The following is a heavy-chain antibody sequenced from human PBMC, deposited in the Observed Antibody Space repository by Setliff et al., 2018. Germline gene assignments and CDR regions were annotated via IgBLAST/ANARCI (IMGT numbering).Heavy chain of an antibody. V-gene: IGHV2-70*11. CDR3: ARIRLGDYYDSSGYFDY. D-gene: IGHD3-22*01. J-gene: IGHJ4*02. Sequence: SGPTLVNPTQTLTLTCTFSGFSLSTSGMCVSWIRQPPGKALEWLARIDWDDDKCYSTSLKTRLTISKDTSKNQVVLTMTNMDPVDTATYYCARIRLGDYYDSSGYFDYWGQGTLVTVSS. CDR2: IDWDDDK. CDR1: GFSLSTSGMC.